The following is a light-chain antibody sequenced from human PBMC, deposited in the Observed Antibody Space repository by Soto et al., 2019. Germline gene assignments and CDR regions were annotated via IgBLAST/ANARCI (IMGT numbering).Light chain of an antibody. CDR1: QSVSSN. CDR3: QPYNNWPPYT. V-gene: IGKV3-15*01. J-gene: IGKJ2*01. Sequence: EKVMTQSPATLSVSPGERATLSSRASQSVSSNLAWYQQKPGQAPRLLIYGASTRATGIPARFSGSGSGTEFTLTISSLQSEDFAVYYCQPYNNWPPYTFGQGTKLEIK. CDR2: GAS.